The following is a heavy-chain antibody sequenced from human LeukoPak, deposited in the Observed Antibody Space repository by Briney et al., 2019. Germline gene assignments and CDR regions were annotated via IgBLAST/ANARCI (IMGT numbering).Heavy chain of an antibody. Sequence: GGSLRLSCAAPGFTFSNYVISWVRQAPGKGLEWVSTISGSGASTYYADSVKGRFTISRDNSKNTLYLQMSSLRADDTAVYYCAKMEYYDSGSYSFYYMDVWGKGTTVTVS. V-gene: IGHV3-23*01. CDR1: GFTFSNYV. CDR3: AKMEYYDSGSYSFYYMDV. D-gene: IGHD3-10*01. J-gene: IGHJ6*03. CDR2: ISGSGAST.